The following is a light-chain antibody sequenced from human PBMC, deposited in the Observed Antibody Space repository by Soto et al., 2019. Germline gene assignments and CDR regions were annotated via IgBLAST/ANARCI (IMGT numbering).Light chain of an antibody. CDR2: AAS. Sequence: DIQMTQSPSSLSASVGDRVTITCRASQGISHYLAWYQQKPGKVPKLLIYAASTLQLGVPSRFSGSGSGTDFTHTIISLQPEDVPTYYCQKYNSASWPFGQGTKVEIK. V-gene: IGKV1-27*01. CDR3: QKYNSASWP. CDR1: QGISHY. J-gene: IGKJ1*01.